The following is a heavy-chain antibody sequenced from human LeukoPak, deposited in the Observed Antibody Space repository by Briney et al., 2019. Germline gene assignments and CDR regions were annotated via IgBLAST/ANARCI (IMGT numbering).Heavy chain of an antibody. CDR1: GGSISSSNHY. J-gene: IGHJ4*02. V-gene: IGHV4-39*01. CDR3: ARHRGYYGSGSKVDH. Sequence: PSETLSLPCSVSGGSISSSNHYWGWIRQPPGKGLEWIGSIYYSGSTYYNPSLKSRVTISVDTSKNQFSLKLSSVTAADTAVYYCARHRGYYGSGSKVDHWGQGTLVTVSS. D-gene: IGHD3-10*01. CDR2: IYYSGST.